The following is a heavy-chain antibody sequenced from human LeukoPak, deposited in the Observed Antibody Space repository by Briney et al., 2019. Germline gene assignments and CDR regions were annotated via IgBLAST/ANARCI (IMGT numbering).Heavy chain of an antibody. D-gene: IGHD3-3*01. J-gene: IGHJ4*02. Sequence: KPSETLSLTCTVSGYSISSGCYWGWIRQPPGKGLEWIGSIYHSGSTYYNPSLKSRVTISVDTSKNQFSLKLSSVTAADTAVYYCASYDFWSGYHDYWGQGTLVTVSS. CDR2: IYHSGST. CDR3: ASYDFWSGYHDY. V-gene: IGHV4-38-2*02. CDR1: GYSISSGCY.